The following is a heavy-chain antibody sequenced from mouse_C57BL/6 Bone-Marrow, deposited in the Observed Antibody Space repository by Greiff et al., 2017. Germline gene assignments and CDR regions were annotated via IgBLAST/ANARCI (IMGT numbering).Heavy chain of an antibody. Sequence: VMLVESGPGLVAPSQSLSITCTVSGFSLTSYGVDWVRQSPGKGLEWLGVIWGVGSTNYNSALKSRLGISKDNSKSQVFLKMNSLQTDDTAMYYCAIYGTRFAYWGQGTLVTVSA. D-gene: IGHD1-1*01. CDR1: GFSLTSYG. J-gene: IGHJ3*01. CDR2: IWGVGST. V-gene: IGHV2-6*01. CDR3: AIYGTRFAY.